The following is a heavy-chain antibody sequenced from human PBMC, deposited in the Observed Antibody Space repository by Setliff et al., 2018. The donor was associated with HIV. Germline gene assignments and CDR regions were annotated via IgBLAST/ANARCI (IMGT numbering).Heavy chain of an antibody. V-gene: IGHV1-24*01. J-gene: IGHJ3*02. Sequence: ASVKVSCKISGYTLTEVSMHWVRQAPGKGLEWMGYFDPQDGKTIYAQKFQGRVTMTEDTSTYTAYMELRSLRSGDTAVYFCAREKESCSGGDCWKNAFDIWGQGTMVTVSS. D-gene: IGHD2-21*02. CDR2: FDPQDGKT. CDR1: GYTLTEVS. CDR3: AREKESCSGGDCWKNAFDI.